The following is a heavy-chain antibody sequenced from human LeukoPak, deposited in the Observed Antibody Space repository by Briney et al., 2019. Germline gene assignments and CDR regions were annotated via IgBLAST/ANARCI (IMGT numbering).Heavy chain of an antibody. Sequence: GGSLRLSCAASGFTFSSYAMSWVRQAPGKGLEWVSAISGSGGSTYYADSVKGRFTISRDNSKNTLYLQMTSLRAEDTAVYYCAKNDRVAAIAGRFDYWGQGTLVTVSS. CDR3: AKNDRVAAIAGRFDY. D-gene: IGHD6-25*01. J-gene: IGHJ4*02. CDR2: ISGSGGST. V-gene: IGHV3-23*01. CDR1: GFTFSSYA.